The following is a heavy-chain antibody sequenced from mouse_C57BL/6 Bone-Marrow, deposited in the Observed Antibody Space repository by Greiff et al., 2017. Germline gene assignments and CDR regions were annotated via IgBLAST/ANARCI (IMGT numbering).Heavy chain of an antibody. CDR2: ISNLAYSI. J-gene: IGHJ4*01. CDR1: GFTFSDYG. CDR3: ARRVIEDYAMDY. V-gene: IGHV5-15*01. D-gene: IGHD2-2*01. Sequence: EVQGVESGGGLVQPGGSLKLSCAASGFTFSDYGMAWVRQAPRKGPEWVAFISNLAYSIYYADTVTGRFTISRENAKNTLYLEMSSLRSEDTAMYYCARRVIEDYAMDYGGQGTSVTVSA.